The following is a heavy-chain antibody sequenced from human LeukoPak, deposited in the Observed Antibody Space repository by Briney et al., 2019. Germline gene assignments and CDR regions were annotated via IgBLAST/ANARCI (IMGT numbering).Heavy chain of an antibody. V-gene: IGHV4-59*08. D-gene: IGHD3-22*01. Sequence: SSETLSLTCTVSGGSISSYYWSWIRQPPGKGLEWIGYIYYSGSTNYNPSLKSRVTISVDTSKNQFSLKLSSVTAADTAVYYCARHEAQYYYDSSGYPHFDYWGQGTLVTVSS. CDR2: IYYSGST. J-gene: IGHJ4*02. CDR1: GGSISSYY. CDR3: ARHEAQYYYDSSGYPHFDY.